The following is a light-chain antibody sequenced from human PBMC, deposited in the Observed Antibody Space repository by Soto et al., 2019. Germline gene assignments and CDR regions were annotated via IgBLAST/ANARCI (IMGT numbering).Light chain of an antibody. CDR2: GAS. J-gene: IGKJ4*01. V-gene: IGKV3D-15*01. CDR3: QQYHTWPIT. CDR1: QSVSIN. Sequence: IVLTQSPGTLSLSPGERATLSCRASQSVSINYLAWYQQKPGQAPRLLIYGASNRATGIPARFSGSGSGTEFTLTISSLQSEDCAIYYCQQYHTWPITFGGGTKVDIK.